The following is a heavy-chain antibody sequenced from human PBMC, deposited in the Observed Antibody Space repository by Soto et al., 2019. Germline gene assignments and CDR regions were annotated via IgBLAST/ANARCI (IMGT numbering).Heavy chain of an antibody. J-gene: IGHJ4*02. CDR2: ISSSGATT. V-gene: IGHV3-23*01. CDR1: GLIFNNNA. Sequence: VSLRLSCAASGLIFNNNAMTWVRQSPGQGLEWVATISSSGATTYYADSVNGRFTISRDNSKDTLYLLMSSLRVGDTAVYFCANSWELTPPFECWGQGALVTVSS. CDR3: ANSWELTPPFEC. D-gene: IGHD1-26*01.